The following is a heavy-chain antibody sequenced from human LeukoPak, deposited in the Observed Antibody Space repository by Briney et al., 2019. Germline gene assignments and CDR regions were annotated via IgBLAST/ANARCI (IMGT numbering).Heavy chain of an antibody. Sequence: GGSLRLSCAASGFTFSTYAMHWVRQAPGKGLEWVSAVSGSGGDTYYADSVTGRFTISRDNSKNTLYVLLNSLRAEDTAVYYSATTLNTGFFQSWGRGTLVTVSS. CDR2: VSGSGGDT. CDR1: GFTFSTYA. V-gene: IGHV3-23*01. D-gene: IGHD5-18*01. J-gene: IGHJ5*02. CDR3: ATTLNTGFFQS.